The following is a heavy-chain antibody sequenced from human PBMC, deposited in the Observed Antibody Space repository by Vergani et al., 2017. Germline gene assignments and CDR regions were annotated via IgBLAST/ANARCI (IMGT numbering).Heavy chain of an antibody. J-gene: IGHJ4*02. V-gene: IGHV1-2*02. CDR3: ARDGGTFTFGGVIVSYYFDY. Sequence: AQLASSGPEMRKPGASVKVSCRASGYTFTDSQIHWFRQAPGQGPEWMGWIKPQSGGRNAAAKFQGRVTLTRDTASRSVYLDLSRLMSHDTAVYFCARDGGTFTFGGVIVSYYFDYWGQGTLVTVSS. D-gene: IGHD3-16*02. CDR2: IKPQSGGR. CDR1: GYTFTDSQ.